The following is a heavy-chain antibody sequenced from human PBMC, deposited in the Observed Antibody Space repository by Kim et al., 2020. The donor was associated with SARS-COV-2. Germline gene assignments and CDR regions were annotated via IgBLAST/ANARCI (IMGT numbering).Heavy chain of an antibody. Sequence: GGSLRLSCAASGFTFSSYAMSWVRQAPGKGLEWVSAIRGGGGSKYYADSVKGRFTISRDNSKNTLYLQMNSLRAEDTAVYYCAKIGAPILWFGEAMINFDYWGQGTLVTVSS. CDR1: GFTFSSYA. D-gene: IGHD3-10*01. J-gene: IGHJ4*02. V-gene: IGHV3-23*01. CDR2: IRGGGGSK. CDR3: AKIGAPILWFGEAMINFDY.